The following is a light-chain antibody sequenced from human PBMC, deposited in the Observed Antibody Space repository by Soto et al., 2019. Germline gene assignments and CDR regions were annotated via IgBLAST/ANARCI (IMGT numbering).Light chain of an antibody. CDR1: QSINRY. V-gene: IGKV1-39*01. CDR2: AAS. Sequence: DIQMTQSPSSLSVSVGDTVTITCRPSQSINRYLNWYQQKPGTAPKVLIYAASNLQRVVPLRVSGSGSETEFTLTISSLEAEDSATYCSQQSYSVPRPFGQATKVEFK. J-gene: IGKJ1*01. CDR3: QQSYSVPRP.